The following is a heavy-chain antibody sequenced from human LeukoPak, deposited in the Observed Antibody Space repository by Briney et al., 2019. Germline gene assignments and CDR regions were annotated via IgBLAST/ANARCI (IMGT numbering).Heavy chain of an antibody. D-gene: IGHD2-21*02. CDR1: GFTFDDYA. CDR3: AKDTCGGDCYSDY. CDR2: ISWNSNNI. V-gene: IGHV3-9*01. J-gene: IGHJ4*02. Sequence: GGSLRLSCAASGFTFDDYAMHWVRQAPGMGLEWVSGISWNSNNIGYADSVKGRFTISRDNAKNSLYLQMNSLRAEDTALYYCAKDTCGGDCYSDYWGQGTLVTVSS.